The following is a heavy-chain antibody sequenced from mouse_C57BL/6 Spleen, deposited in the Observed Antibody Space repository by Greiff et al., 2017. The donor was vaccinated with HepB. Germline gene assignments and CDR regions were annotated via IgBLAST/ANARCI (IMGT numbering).Heavy chain of an antibody. CDR3: GIDSSGPFAY. CDR2: ISSGSSTI. V-gene: IGHV5-17*01. D-gene: IGHD3-2*02. CDR1: GFTFSDYG. Sequence: EVKVVESGGGLVKPGGSLKLSCAASGFTFSDYGMHWVRQAPEKGLEWVAYISSGSSTIYYADTVKGRFTISRDNAKNTLFLQMTSLRSEDTAMYYCGIDSSGPFAYWGEGTLVTVSA. J-gene: IGHJ3*01.